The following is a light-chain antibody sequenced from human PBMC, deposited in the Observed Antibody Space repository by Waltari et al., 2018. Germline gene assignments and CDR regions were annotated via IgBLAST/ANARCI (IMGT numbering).Light chain of an antibody. V-gene: IGKV3-11*01. CDR2: DAS. J-gene: IGKJ2*01. CDR3: QQCYIRYT. Sequence: EIVLTQSPATLSLSPGERATLSCRASQSVSVCLAWYQQKPGQAPRPLIHDASNRATGIPARFSGSGSGTDFTLTISSLEPEDFAVYYCQQCYIRYTFGQGNKVEIK. CDR1: QSVSVC.